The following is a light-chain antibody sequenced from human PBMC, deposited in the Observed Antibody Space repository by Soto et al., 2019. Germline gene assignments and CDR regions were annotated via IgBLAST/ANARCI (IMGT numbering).Light chain of an antibody. V-gene: IGLV2-14*01. Sequence: QSVLTQPASVSGSPGQSITISCAGTSSDVGGYNYVSWYQHHPGKAPKLMIYEVTNRPSGVSNRFSGSKSGNTASLTISGLQAEDEADYYCSSYTSSDTWVFGGGTKVTVL. CDR3: SSYTSSDTWV. CDR1: SSDVGGYNY. CDR2: EVT. J-gene: IGLJ3*02.